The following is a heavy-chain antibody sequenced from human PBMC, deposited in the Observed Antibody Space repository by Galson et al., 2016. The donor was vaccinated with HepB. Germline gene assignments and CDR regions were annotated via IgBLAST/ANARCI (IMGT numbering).Heavy chain of an antibody. CDR2: IKDDGSLK. V-gene: IGHV3-7*01. J-gene: IGHJ4*02. CDR3: ARDNSHSGWFY. D-gene: IGHD6-19*01. CDR1: GFTFSSFW. Sequence: SLRLSCAASGFTFSSFWFSWVRQAPGKGPEWVATIKDDGSLKHYADSVRGRFTISRDNAKNSLYLQMNGLRVEDTAVYYCARDNSHSGWFYWGQGTLATVSS.